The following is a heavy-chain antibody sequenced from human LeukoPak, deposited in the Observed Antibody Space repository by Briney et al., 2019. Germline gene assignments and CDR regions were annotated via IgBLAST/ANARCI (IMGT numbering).Heavy chain of an antibody. CDR2: INHSGST. J-gene: IGHJ3*02. Sequence: SETLSLTCAVYGGSFSGYYWSWIRQPPGKGLEWIGEINHSGSTNYNPSLKSRVTISVDMSKHQFSLKLSSVTAADTAVYYCARSPITLVGATVDAFDIWGQGTMVTVSS. CDR3: ARSPITLVGATVDAFDI. D-gene: IGHD1-26*01. CDR1: GGSFSGYY. V-gene: IGHV4-34*01.